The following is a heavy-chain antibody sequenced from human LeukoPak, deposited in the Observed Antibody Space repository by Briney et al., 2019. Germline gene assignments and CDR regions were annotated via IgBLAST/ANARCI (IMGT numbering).Heavy chain of an antibody. V-gene: IGHV4-59*01. J-gene: IGHJ5*02. D-gene: IGHD1-1*01. CDR3: ARDPRGGTSRDNWFDA. CDR1: GFIFSSNG. CDR2: IYYSGST. Sequence: LRLSCAAPGFIFSSNGMSWIRQPPGKGLEWVGYIYYSGSTNYNPSLKRRVTISVDTSKNQFSLMRNSVTAADTAVYYCARDPRGGTSRDNWFDAWGQGTLVTVYS.